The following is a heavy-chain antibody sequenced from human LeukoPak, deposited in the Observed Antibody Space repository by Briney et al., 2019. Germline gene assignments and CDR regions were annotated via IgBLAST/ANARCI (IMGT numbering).Heavy chain of an antibody. J-gene: IGHJ6*03. Sequence: ASVKVSCKASGGSFSSYAISWVRQAPGQGLEWMGGILPIVNTADYAQKFQGRVTITADESTSTAYMELSSLRSEDTAVYYCARGTSVPAAMGSYYYYYYMDVWGKGTTVTIPS. CDR1: GGSFSSYA. CDR2: ILPIVNTA. V-gene: IGHV1-69*13. CDR3: ARGTSVPAAMGSYYYYYYMDV. D-gene: IGHD2-2*01.